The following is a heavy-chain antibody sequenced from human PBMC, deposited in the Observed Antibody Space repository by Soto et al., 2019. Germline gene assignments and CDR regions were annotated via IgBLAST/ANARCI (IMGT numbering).Heavy chain of an antibody. J-gene: IGHJ4*02. CDR2: ISAHNGNT. CDR1: GYAFTTYG. Sequence: QVHLVQSGAEVKKPGASVKVSCKGSGYAFTTYGITWVRQAPGQGLEWMGWISAHNGNTSYAQKLQGRVTVTRDTSTSTAYMELRSTRSDATAVYYCARGRYGDYWGQGALVTVSS. D-gene: IGHD1-1*01. CDR3: ARGRYGDY. V-gene: IGHV1-18*01.